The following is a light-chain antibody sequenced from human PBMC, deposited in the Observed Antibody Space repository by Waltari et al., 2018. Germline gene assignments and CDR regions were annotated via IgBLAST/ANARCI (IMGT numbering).Light chain of an antibody. CDR3: SSYTNTFVV. CDR1: SSDFAASNY. CDR2: EVR. J-gene: IGLJ2*01. Sequence: QSALTQPAYVSGSPGPSITIYCTGPSSDFAASNYVAWYQHFPDEAPKLLIYEVRNRPAGVSSRFSGSKSGNTASLTISGIQAEDEAHYYCSSYTNTFVVFGGGTKLTVL. V-gene: IGLV2-14*01.